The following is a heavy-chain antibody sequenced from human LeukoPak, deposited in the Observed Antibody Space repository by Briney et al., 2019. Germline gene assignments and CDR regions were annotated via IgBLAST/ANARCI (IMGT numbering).Heavy chain of an antibody. J-gene: IGHJ5*02. Sequence: PSETLSLTCTVSGGSISSYYWSWIRQPPGKGLEWIGYIYYSGSTNYNPSLKSRVTISVDTSKNQFSLKLSSVTAADTAVYYCAAAINWFVPWGERTLVTVSS. CDR3: AAAINWFVP. CDR2: IYYSGST. V-gene: IGHV4-59*08. CDR1: GGSISSYY. D-gene: IGHD2-2*02.